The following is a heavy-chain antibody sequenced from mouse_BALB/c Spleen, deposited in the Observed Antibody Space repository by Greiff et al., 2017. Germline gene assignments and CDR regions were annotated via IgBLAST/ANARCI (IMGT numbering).Heavy chain of an antibody. CDR3: ARDYGSSYEAWFAY. D-gene: IGHD1-1*01. Sequence: QGQLQQSGPELVKPGASVKISCKASGYAFSSSWMNWVKQRPGQGLEWIGRIYPGDGDTNYNGKFKGKATLTADKSSSTAYMQLSSLTSVDSAVYFCARDYGSSYEAWFAYWGQGTLVTVSA. CDR1: GYAFSSSW. CDR2: IYPGDGDT. J-gene: IGHJ3*01. V-gene: IGHV1-82*01.